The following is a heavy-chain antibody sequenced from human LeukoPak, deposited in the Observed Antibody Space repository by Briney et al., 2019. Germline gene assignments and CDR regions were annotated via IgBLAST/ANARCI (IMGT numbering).Heavy chain of an antibody. V-gene: IGHV4-59*01. D-gene: IGHD3-10*01. Sequence: PSETLSLTCTVSGGSISGYDWSWIRQAPGKGLEWIGYVHQSGSTNYNPSLRSRVTVSRDTSKNQFSLKLTSVTAADTAVYFCARDGVNYYGSGKWFDPWGQGTLVTVSS. CDR2: VHQSGST. J-gene: IGHJ5*02. CDR1: GGSISGYD. CDR3: ARDGVNYYGSGKWFDP.